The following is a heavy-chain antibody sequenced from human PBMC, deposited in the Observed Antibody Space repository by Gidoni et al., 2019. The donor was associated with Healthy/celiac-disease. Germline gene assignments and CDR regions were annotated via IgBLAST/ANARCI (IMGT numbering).Heavy chain of an antibody. Sequence: QVQLVQSGAEVQKPGASVKVSCKASGYTFTGYYMHWVRQAPGQGLEWMGWINPNSGGTNYAQKFQGWVTMTRDTSISTAYMELSRLRSDDTAVYYCAREGLELGYSSGYSYYFDYWGQGTLVTVSS. J-gene: IGHJ4*02. CDR3: AREGLELGYSSGYSYYFDY. D-gene: IGHD3-22*01. V-gene: IGHV1-2*04. CDR1: GYTFTGYY. CDR2: INPNSGGT.